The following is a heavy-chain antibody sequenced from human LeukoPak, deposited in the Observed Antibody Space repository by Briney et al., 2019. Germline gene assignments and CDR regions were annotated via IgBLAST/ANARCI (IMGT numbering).Heavy chain of an antibody. V-gene: IGHV1-46*01. D-gene: IGHD4/OR15-4a*01. CDR3: PRVGYGGNEADAFDI. CDR1: GYTFTSYY. CDR2: INPSGGST. Sequence: ASVKVSCKASGYTFTSYYMHWVRQAPAQGLEWMGIINPSGGSTSCAQKFQGRVTMTMDTSTSTVYMELSSLGSEDTAVYYCPRVGYGGNEADAFDIWGQGTMVTVSS. J-gene: IGHJ3*02.